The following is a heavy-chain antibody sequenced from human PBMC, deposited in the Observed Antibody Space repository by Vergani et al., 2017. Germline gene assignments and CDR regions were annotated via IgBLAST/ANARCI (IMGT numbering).Heavy chain of an antibody. V-gene: IGHV3-9*01. J-gene: IGHJ2*01. Sequence: VEAGGGLVQPGGSLRLSCTASGFTFQASAFPWVRQVSGRGLEWVSGIDRNYGVKNGNSFEGRFSISRDNAKKAVFLQMNNLRHEDTALYFCVKDNDYDADGPFDLWGRGTLVTVSS. CDR3: VKDNDYDADGPFDL. D-gene: IGHD3-16*01. CDR1: GFTFQASA. CDR2: IDRNYGVK.